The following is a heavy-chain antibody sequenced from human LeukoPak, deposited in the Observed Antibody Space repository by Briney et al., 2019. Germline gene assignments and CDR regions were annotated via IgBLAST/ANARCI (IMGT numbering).Heavy chain of an antibody. Sequence: GGSLRLSCAASGFTFNSFGMHWVRQAPGKGLEWVAVIWYDGNNKYYADSVKGRFTISRDNSKNTLYLQMNSLRAEDTAVYYCVRGEYYNDSSAYTSVDYWARGPWSPSPQ. CDR2: IWYDGNNK. J-gene: IGHJ4*02. D-gene: IGHD3-22*01. CDR1: GFTFNSFG. V-gene: IGHV3-33*01. CDR3: VRGEYYNDSSAYTSVDY.